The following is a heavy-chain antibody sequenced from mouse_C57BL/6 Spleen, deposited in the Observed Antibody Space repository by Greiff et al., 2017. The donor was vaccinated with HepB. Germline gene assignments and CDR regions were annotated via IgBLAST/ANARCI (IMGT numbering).Heavy chain of an antibody. V-gene: IGHV1-69*01. CDR2: IDPSDSYT. Sequence: QQSCKASGYTFPSYWMHWVKQRPGQGLEWIGEIDPSDSYTNYNQKFKGKSTLTVDKSSSTAYMQLSSLTSEDSAVYYCARFYYYGSSYYFDYWGQGTTLTVSS. D-gene: IGHD1-1*01. CDR3: ARFYYYGSSYYFDY. J-gene: IGHJ2*01. CDR1: GYTFPSYW.